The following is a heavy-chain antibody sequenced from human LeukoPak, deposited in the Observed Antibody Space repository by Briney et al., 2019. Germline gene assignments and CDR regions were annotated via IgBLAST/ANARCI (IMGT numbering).Heavy chain of an antibody. V-gene: IGHV3-21*01. CDR2: ISSSSSYI. CDR1: GFTFSSYS. CDR3: ARDLTIAAAGYDY. D-gene: IGHD6-13*01. J-gene: IGHJ4*02. Sequence: PGGSLRLSCAASGFTFSSYSMNWVRQAPGKGLEWVSSISSSSSYIYYADSVKGRVTISRDNAKNSLYLQMNSLRAEDTAVYYCARDLTIAAAGYDYWGQGTLVTVSS.